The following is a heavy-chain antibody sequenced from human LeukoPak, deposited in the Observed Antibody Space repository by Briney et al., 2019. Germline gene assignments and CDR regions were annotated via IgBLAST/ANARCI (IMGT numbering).Heavy chain of an antibody. CDR2: ISSSGSTI. J-gene: IGHJ4*02. CDR3: ARVGTWIQLWLDY. V-gene: IGHV3-48*03. D-gene: IGHD5-18*01. CDR1: GFTFSSYE. Sequence: GGSLRLSCAASGFTFSSYEMNWVRQAPGKGLEWVSYISSSGSTIYYADSVKGRFTISRDNAKNSLYLQMNSLRAEDTAVYYCARVGTWIQLWLDYWGQGTLVTVSP.